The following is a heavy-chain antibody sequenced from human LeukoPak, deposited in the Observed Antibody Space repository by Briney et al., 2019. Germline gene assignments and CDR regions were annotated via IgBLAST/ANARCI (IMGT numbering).Heavy chain of an antibody. CDR2: ISYDGSNK. D-gene: IGHD2-21*01. CDR1: GFTFSSYA. Sequence: PGRSLRLSCAASGFTFSSYAMHWVRQAPGKGLEWVAVISYDGSNKYYADSVKGRFTISRDNFKNTLYLQMNSLRAEDTAVYYCARDMLFQYYFDYWGQGTLVTVSS. J-gene: IGHJ4*02. V-gene: IGHV3-30*04. CDR3: ARDMLFQYYFDY.